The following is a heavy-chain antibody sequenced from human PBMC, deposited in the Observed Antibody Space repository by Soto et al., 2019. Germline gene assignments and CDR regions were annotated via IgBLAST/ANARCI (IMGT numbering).Heavy chain of an antibody. Sequence: GGSLRLSCAASGFTFSSYSMNWVRQAPGKGLEWVSYISSSSSTIYYADSVKGRFTISRDNAKNSLYLQMNSLRDEDTAVYYCASDGSGRTHYSYGIPFWGQGTTLIVSS. V-gene: IGHV3-48*02. CDR3: ASDGSGRTHYSYGIPF. CDR2: ISSSSSTI. J-gene: IGHJ6*02. CDR1: GFTFSSYS. D-gene: IGHD3-10*01.